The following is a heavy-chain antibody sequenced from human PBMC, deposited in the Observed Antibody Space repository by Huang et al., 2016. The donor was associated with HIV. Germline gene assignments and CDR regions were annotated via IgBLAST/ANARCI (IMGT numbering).Heavy chain of an antibody. D-gene: IGHD1-1*01. J-gene: IGHJ5*01. CDR3: ARDHWYPLQNWFDL. CDR2: ISAYNGNT. V-gene: IGHV1-18*01. Sequence: QVELVQSGAEVKRPGASVRVSCKAAGYIFTKYGINWVRQAPGQGLEWRGGISAYNGNTNEEEKFQGRGTLTRDTSATTAYMELRDVTAADTAVYYCARDHWYPLQNWFDLWGQGTLVTVSS. CDR1: GYIFTKYG.